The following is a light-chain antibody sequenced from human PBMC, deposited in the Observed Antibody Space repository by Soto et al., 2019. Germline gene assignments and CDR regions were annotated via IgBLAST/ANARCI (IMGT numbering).Light chain of an antibody. V-gene: IGKV3-11*01. CDR3: QRRSSWPFT. Sequence: EIVLTQSPATLSLSPGERATLSCRASQAISIYLAWYQQKPGQAPRPLIYDASKRATGIPARFSGSGSGTDFTLSISSLEPEDFAVYYCQRRSSWPFTFGPGTKVDIK. CDR2: DAS. J-gene: IGKJ3*01. CDR1: QAISIY.